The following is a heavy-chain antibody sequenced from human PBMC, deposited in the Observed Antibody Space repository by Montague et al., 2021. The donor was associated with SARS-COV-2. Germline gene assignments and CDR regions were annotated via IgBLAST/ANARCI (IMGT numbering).Heavy chain of an antibody. CDR3: ARGHLSVSMIVVVFTSASYYFDY. Sequence: SETLSLTCAVYGGSFGEDHWSWIRQPPGKGLEWIGDIKQSGSTNYNPSLKSRGTISVDTSKNQFSLKLTSVTAADTAVYFCARGHLSVSMIVVVFTSASYYFDYWGQGAQVTVSS. D-gene: IGHD3-22*01. CDR2: IKQSGST. CDR1: GGSFGEDH. J-gene: IGHJ4*02. V-gene: IGHV4-34*01.